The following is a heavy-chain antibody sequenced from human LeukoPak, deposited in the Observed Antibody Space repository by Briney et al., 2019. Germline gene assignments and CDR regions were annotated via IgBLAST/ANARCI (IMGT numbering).Heavy chain of an antibody. D-gene: IGHD5-12*01. J-gene: IGHJ4*02. CDR2: INHSGST. CDR3: ARGIGYSGYDRGNLFDY. Sequence: TSETLSLTCAVYGGSFSGYYWSWIRQPPGKGLEWIGEINHSGSTNYNPSLKSRVTMSVDTSKNQFSLKLSSVTAADTAVYYCARGIGYSGYDRGNLFDYWGQGTLVTVSS. V-gene: IGHV4-34*01. CDR1: GGSFSGYY.